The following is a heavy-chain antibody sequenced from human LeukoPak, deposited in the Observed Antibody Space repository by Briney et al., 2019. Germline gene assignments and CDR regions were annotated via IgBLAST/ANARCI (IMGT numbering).Heavy chain of an antibody. V-gene: IGHV3-21*01. CDR1: GFTFSSYS. Sequence: PGGSLRLSCAASGFTFSSYSMNWVRQAPGKGLEWVSSISSSSSYIYYADSVKGRFTISRGNAKNSLYLQMNSLRAEDTAVYYCARGWAYYYDSSGYYLSYYFDYWGQGTLVTVSS. CDR3: ARGWAYYYDSSGYYLSYYFDY. CDR2: ISSSSSYI. D-gene: IGHD3-22*01. J-gene: IGHJ4*02.